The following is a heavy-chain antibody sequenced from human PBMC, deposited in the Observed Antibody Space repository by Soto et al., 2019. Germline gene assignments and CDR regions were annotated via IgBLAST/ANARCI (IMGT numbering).Heavy chain of an antibody. CDR3: AKDGTGGPPYYFDY. CDR2: ISYDGSVK. Sequence: GSLRLSCAASGFIFRNYGMHWVRQAPGKGLEWVAVISYDGSVKYYADSVKSRFTISRDNSKNTLYLQMNSLRAEDTAVYYCAKDGTGGPPYYFDYWAQGTLVTVSS. J-gene: IGHJ4*02. V-gene: IGHV3-30*18. CDR1: GFIFRNYG. D-gene: IGHD2-8*02.